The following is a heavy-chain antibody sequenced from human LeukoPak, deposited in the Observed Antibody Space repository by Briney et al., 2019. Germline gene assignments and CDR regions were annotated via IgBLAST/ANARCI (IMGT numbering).Heavy chain of an antibody. CDR1: GGSFSGYY. J-gene: IGHJ5*02. V-gene: IGHV4-34*01. Sequence: PSETLSLTCAVYGGSFSGYYWSWIRQPPGKGLEWIGEINHSGSTNYNPSLKSRVTISVDTSKNQFSLKLSSVTAADTAVYYCARDGYCSSTSCYYNWFDPWGQGTLVTVSS. D-gene: IGHD2-2*03. CDR3: ARDGYCSSTSCYYNWFDP. CDR2: INHSGST.